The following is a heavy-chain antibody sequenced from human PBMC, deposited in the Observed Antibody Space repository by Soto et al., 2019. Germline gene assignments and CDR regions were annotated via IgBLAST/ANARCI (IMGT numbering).Heavy chain of an antibody. CDR1: GGSFSVYY. CDR3: ARDPPLDY. V-gene: IGHV4-34*01. CDR2: INHSGST. J-gene: IGHJ4*02. Sequence: PETLSLTCAVYGGSFSVYYWSRIRQPPGKGLEWIGEINHSGSTNYNPSLKSRVTISVDTSKNQFSLKLSSVTAADTAVYYCARDPPLDYWGQGTLVTVSS.